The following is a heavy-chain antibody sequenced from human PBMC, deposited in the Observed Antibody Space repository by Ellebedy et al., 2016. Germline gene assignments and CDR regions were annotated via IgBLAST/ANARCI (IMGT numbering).Heavy chain of an antibody. V-gene: IGHV3-74*01. Sequence: GESLKISXAASGFTFSSFWIHWVRQAPGKGLVRVSSINTDGSRTNYADSVKGRFTISRDNAKNTVSLQMNSLRAEDTAVYYCARSPGGGTDDYWGQGTLVTVSS. CDR2: INTDGSRT. D-gene: IGHD2-15*01. CDR1: GFTFSSFW. CDR3: ARSPGGGTDDY. J-gene: IGHJ4*02.